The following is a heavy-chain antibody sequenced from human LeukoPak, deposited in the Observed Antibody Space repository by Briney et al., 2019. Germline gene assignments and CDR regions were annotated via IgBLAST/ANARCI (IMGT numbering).Heavy chain of an antibody. Sequence: GGSLRLSCAASGFTFSNAWMSWVRQAPGKGLEWVGRIKSKTDGGTTDYAAPVKGGFTISRDDSKNTLYLQMNSLKTEDTAVYYCTARYFDWLFQDYWGQGTLVTVSS. CDR1: GFTFSNAW. CDR2: IKSKTDGGTT. J-gene: IGHJ4*02. CDR3: TARYFDWLFQDY. V-gene: IGHV3-15*01. D-gene: IGHD3-9*01.